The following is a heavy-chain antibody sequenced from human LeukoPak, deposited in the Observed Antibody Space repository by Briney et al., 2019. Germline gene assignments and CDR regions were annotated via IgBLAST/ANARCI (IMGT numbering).Heavy chain of an antibody. CDR2: IYYSGST. J-gene: IGHJ5*02. CDR1: GGSISSYY. Sequence: SETLSLTCTVSGGSISSYYWSWIRQPPGKGPEWIGYIYYSGSTNYNPSLKSRVTISVDTSKNQFSLKLSSVTAADTAVYYCARKRGGYDSSGYYFSWFDPWGQGTLVTVSS. D-gene: IGHD3-22*01. CDR3: ARKRGGYDSSGYYFSWFDP. V-gene: IGHV4-59*01.